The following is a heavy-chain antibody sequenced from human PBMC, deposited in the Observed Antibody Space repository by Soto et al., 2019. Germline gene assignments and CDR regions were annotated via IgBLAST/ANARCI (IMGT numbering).Heavy chain of an antibody. D-gene: IGHD3-3*01. CDR3: ARTDAWSGYYDRYYYYYYGMDV. CDR1: GFTFSSYW. Sequence: EVQLVESGGGLVQPGGSLRLSCAASGFTFSSYWMSWVRQAPGKGLEWVANIKQDGSEKYYVDSVKGRFTISRDNAKNSLYLQMNSLRAEDTAVYYCARTDAWSGYYDRYYYYYYGMDVWGQGTTVTVSS. CDR2: IKQDGSEK. J-gene: IGHJ6*02. V-gene: IGHV3-7*03.